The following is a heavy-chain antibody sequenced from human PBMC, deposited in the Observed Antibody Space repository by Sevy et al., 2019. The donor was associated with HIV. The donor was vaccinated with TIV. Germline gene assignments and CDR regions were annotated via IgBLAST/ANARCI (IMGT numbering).Heavy chain of an antibody. J-gene: IGHJ4*02. CDR2: ISGSGGST. D-gene: IGHD5-18*01. V-gene: IGHV3-23*01. Sequence: GGSLRLSCAASGFTFSSYAMSWVRQAPGKGLEWVSAISGSGGSTYYADSVKGRFTISRDNSKNTLYLQMNSLRAEDTAVYYCARVGGYSYGTFDYWGQGTLVTVSS. CDR3: ARVGGYSYGTFDY. CDR1: GFTFSSYA.